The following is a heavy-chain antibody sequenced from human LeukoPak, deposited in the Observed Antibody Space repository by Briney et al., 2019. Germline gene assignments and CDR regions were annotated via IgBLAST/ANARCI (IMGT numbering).Heavy chain of an antibody. V-gene: IGHV3-30-3*01. J-gene: IGHJ4*02. D-gene: IGHD5-12*01. CDR1: GFTFSSYA. CDR3: ARDVRSGYGIDY. CDR2: ISYDGSNK. Sequence: LGGSLRLSCAASGFTFSSYAMHWVRQAPGKGLEWVAVISYDGSNKYYADSVKGRFTISRDNSKNTLYLQMNSLRAEDTAVYYCARDVRSGYGIDYWGQGTLVTVSS.